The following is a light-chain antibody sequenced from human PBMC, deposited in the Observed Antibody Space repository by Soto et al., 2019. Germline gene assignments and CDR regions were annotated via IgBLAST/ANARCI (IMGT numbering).Light chain of an antibody. Sequence: DIQLTQSPSFLSASVGDRVTITCRASQGISNWLAWYQQKPGKAPSLLIHAASSLQSGVPSRFSGSGYGTDFTLTISSLQPEDFATYFCQQANSLPVTFGPGTKVDIK. CDR3: QQANSLPVT. CDR2: AAS. J-gene: IGKJ3*01. V-gene: IGKV1-12*01. CDR1: QGISNW.